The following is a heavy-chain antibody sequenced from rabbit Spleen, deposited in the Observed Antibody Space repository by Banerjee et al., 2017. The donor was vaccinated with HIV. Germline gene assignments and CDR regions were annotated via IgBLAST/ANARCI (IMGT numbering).Heavy chain of an antibody. CDR2: IVPIFGVT. Sequence: QEQLEESGGGLVKPGGTLTLTCKASGIDFSTYSMSWVRQAPGKGLEWIGYIVPIFGVTYYANWVNGRFTISSHNAQNTLYLHLNSLTAADTATYFCVREAGYGGYGDGNLWGPGTLVTVS. V-gene: IGHV1S43*01. CDR3: VREAGYGGYGDGNL. CDR1: GIDFSTYS. J-gene: IGHJ4*01. D-gene: IGHD6-1*01.